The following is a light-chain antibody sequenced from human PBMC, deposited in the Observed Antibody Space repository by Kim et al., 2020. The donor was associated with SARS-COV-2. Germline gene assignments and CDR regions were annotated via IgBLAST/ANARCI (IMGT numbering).Light chain of an antibody. CDR3: AVWDDSLDGWV. J-gene: IGLJ3*02. CDR1: RSNVGNNP. Sequence: GQTVTISCSGRRSNVGNNPVTWFQQVPGTAPKLLMSNDNQRPSGVPDRFSASKSGTSASLAISGLRSEDEADYYCAVWDDSLDGWVFGGGTQLTVL. V-gene: IGLV1-44*01. CDR2: NDN.